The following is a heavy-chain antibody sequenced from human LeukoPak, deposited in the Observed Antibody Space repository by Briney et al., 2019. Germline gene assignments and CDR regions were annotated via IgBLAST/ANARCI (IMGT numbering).Heavy chain of an antibody. CDR2: IYYSGTT. J-gene: IGHJ4*02. CDR1: GGSISSGGYY. Sequence: PSETLSLTCTVSGGSISSGGYYWSWIRQHPGKGLEWIGYIYYSGTTYYNPSLKSRVTISVDTSKNQFSLKLSSVTAADTALYYCARWLDCSSTSCYTRAEASFDYWGQGTLVTVSS. V-gene: IGHV4-31*03. D-gene: IGHD2-2*02. CDR3: ARWLDCSSTSCYTRAEASFDY.